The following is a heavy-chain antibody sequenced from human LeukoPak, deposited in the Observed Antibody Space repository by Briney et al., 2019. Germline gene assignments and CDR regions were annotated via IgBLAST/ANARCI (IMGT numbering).Heavy chain of an antibody. D-gene: IGHD4-23*01. V-gene: IGHV3-11*05. Sequence: GGSLRLSCAASGFTFSDYYMSWIRQAPGKGLEWVSYISCSSSFTNYADSVKGRFTISRDNAKNSLYLHMNSLRAEDTAVYYCARDTYGGIHYWGQGTLVTVSS. CDR2: ISCSSSFT. CDR1: GFTFSDYY. J-gene: IGHJ4*02. CDR3: ARDTYGGIHY.